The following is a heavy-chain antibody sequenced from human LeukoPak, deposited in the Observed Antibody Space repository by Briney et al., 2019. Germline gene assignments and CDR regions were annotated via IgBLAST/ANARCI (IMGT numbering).Heavy chain of an antibody. V-gene: IGHV4-38-2*02. CDR3: AGELGKDAFDI. CDR1: GYSISSGYY. J-gene: IGHJ3*02. Sequence: KASETLSLTCTVSGYSISSGYYCSWIRQFPGKGLEWIGEINNSGSANYNPSLKSRVTISVDTSKNQFSLKLNSVTAADTAVYYCAGELGKDAFDIWGQGTVVTISS. CDR2: INNSGSA. D-gene: IGHD7-27*01.